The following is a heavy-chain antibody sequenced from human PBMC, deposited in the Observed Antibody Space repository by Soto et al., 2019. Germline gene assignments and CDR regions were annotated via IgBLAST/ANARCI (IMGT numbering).Heavy chain of an antibody. D-gene: IGHD4-4*01. CDR3: VHRRLSKYFDY. Sequence: QITLKESGPTLVKPTQTLTLTCTFSGFSLSTSGVGVGWIRQPPGKALEWLALIYWDDDKRYSPPLKSRLTITKDTPQNQEVLTMPHMDCVDTATYYCVHRRLSKYFDYWGQGNLVTVSS. V-gene: IGHV2-5*02. CDR2: IYWDDDK. CDR1: GFSLSTSGVG. J-gene: IGHJ4*02.